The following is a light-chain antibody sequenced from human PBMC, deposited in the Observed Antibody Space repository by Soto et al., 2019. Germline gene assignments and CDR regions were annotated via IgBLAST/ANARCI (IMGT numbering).Light chain of an antibody. CDR3: CSLTTSHTYV. CDR1: SSDIGHYDY. J-gene: IGLJ1*01. V-gene: IGLV2-14*03. Sequence: QSALTQPASVSGSPGQSITISCTGTSSDIGHYDYVSWYQQHPGKAPKLMIYHVTYRPSGVSNRYSGSKSGNSASLTISWLQADDDADYYCCSLTTSHTYVFGSGTKLTVL. CDR2: HVT.